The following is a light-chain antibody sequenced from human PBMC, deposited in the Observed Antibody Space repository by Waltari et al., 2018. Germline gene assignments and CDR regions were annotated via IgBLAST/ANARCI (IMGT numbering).Light chain of an antibody. J-gene: IGKJ1*01. Sequence: EIVLTQSPGTLSLSLGERATVSCRASQSVSRALACYQQKPGQAPRLLIYGASTRATGIPDRFSVSGSGTDFSLTISRLEPDDFAVYYCQHYLRLPVTFGQGTTVEI. CDR3: QHYLRLPVT. CDR1: QSVSRA. V-gene: IGKV3-20*01. CDR2: GAS.